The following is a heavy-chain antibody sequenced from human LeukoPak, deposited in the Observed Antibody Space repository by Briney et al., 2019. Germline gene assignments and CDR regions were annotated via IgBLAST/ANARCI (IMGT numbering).Heavy chain of an antibody. CDR1: GGTFSRYA. Sequence: SVNVSCKASGGTFSRYAISWVRPAPAQGREWVGGIFPIFGTANYPQKFQDRVTITADESTSTGYMELSSLRAEDTAVYYCARDPKPTVTTFNWFDPWGQGTLVTASS. CDR2: IFPIFGTA. D-gene: IGHD4-17*01. CDR3: ARDPKPTVTTFNWFDP. V-gene: IGHV1-69*01. J-gene: IGHJ5*02.